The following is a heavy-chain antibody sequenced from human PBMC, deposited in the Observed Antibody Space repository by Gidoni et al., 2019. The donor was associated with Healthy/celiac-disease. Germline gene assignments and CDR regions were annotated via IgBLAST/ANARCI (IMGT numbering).Heavy chain of an antibody. J-gene: IGHJ4*02. D-gene: IGHD1-26*01. CDR2: IKSKTDGGTT. CDR3: TTADRLGWRLYYFDY. V-gene: IGHV3-15*01. Sequence: EVQLVESGGGLVKPGGSLRLSCAASGFTFSNAWMSWVRQAPGKGLEWVGRIKSKTDGGTTDYAAPVKGRFTISRDDSKNTLYLQMNSLKTEDTAVYYCTTADRLGWRLYYFDYWGQGTLVTVSS. CDR1: GFTFSNAW.